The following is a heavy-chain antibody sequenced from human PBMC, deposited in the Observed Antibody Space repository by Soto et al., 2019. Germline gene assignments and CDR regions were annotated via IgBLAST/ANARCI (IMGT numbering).Heavy chain of an antibody. CDR2: ISSRSSEI. V-gene: IGHV3-11*06. Sequence: LRLSCVVSGFTFSDHYMNWVRQAPGKGLQWVAYISSRSSEINYADPVKGRFTISRDNAKNSVFLHMTSLTAEDTGVYFCARGDGAVGAAIDIWGQGTLVTVSS. CDR1: GFTFSDHY. J-gene: IGHJ4*02. CDR3: ARGDGAVGAAIDI. D-gene: IGHD2-15*01.